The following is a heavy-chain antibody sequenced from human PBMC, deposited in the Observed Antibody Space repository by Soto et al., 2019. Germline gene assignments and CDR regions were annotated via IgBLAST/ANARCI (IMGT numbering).Heavy chain of an antibody. Sequence: GGSLRLSCAASGVSVGTPCMSWIRQDPGKGLEWVSVIYGGGGTYYADSVRGRFTISRDISENTLSLQMNSLRAEEDTAVYYCARGHSSGYNAFEVWGQGKMVTVS. CDR1: GVSVGTPC. CDR3: ARGHSSGYNAFEV. D-gene: IGHD5-18*01. J-gene: IGHJ3*01. V-gene: IGHV3-66*01. CDR2: IYGGGGT.